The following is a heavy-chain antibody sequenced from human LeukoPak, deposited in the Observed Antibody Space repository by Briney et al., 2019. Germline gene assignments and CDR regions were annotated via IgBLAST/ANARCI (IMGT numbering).Heavy chain of an antibody. CDR1: GISLSNYA. D-gene: IGHD3-10*01. J-gene: IGHJ6*04. CDR2: IKEDGSEK. V-gene: IGHV3-7*01. CDR3: ARDRISS. Sequence: GGSLRLSCVVSGISLSNYAMTWVRQAPGKGLEWVATIKEDGSEKYYVDSVKGRFTISRDNAKNSLYLQMNSLRAEDTAVYFCARDRISSWGKGTTVTVSS.